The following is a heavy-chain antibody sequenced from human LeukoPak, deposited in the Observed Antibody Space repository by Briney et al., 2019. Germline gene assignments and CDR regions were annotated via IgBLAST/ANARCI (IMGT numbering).Heavy chain of an antibody. D-gene: IGHD6-6*01. J-gene: IGHJ4*02. Sequence: GGSLRLXCAASGFTFSTYEMKWVRQAPGKGLEWVSYITGSGSPIYYADFVKGRFTISRDNAKNSLSLQMNSLRADDTAIYFCVTHSSSADYWGRGTLVTVSS. CDR1: GFTFSTYE. CDR2: ITGSGSPI. V-gene: IGHV3-48*03. CDR3: VTHSSSADY.